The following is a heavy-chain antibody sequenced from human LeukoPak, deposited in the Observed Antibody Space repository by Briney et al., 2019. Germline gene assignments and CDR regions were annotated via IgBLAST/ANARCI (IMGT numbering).Heavy chain of an antibody. V-gene: IGHV5-51*01. J-gene: IGHJ4*02. Sequence: GESLKISCKGSGYRFTSYWIGWVRQMPGKGLEWMGIIYPGDSDTRYSPSFQGQVTISADKSISTAYLQWSSLKASDTAMYYCARQASYYYDSSGYYPRSHPYYFDYWGQGTLVTVSS. CDR2: IYPGDSDT. CDR1: GYRFTSYW. CDR3: ARQASYYYDSSGYYPRSHPYYFDY. D-gene: IGHD3-22*01.